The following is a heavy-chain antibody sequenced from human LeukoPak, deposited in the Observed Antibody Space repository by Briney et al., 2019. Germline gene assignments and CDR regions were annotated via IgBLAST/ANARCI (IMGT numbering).Heavy chain of an antibody. Sequence: SETLSLTCTVSGGSISSSSYYWGWIRQPPGKGLEWIGSIYYSGSTYYNPSLKSRVTISVDTSKNHFSLKLSSVTAADTAVYFCASQGYYYQSSGYYYFDYWGQGTLVTVSS. CDR3: ASQGYYYQSSGYYYFDY. CDR1: GGSISSSSYY. CDR2: IYYSGST. D-gene: IGHD3-22*01. V-gene: IGHV4-39*07. J-gene: IGHJ4*02.